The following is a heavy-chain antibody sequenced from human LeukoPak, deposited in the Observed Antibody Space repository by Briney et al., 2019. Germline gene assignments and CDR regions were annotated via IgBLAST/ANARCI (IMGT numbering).Heavy chain of an antibody. CDR3: VQVGSNYYLN. V-gene: IGHV3-64D*06. CDR2: ISKNGDDT. CDR1: GSTFSDYP. J-gene: IGHJ4*02. D-gene: IGHD4-11*01. Sequence: PGGSLRLSCSASGSTFSDYPMHWVRQTPGKGLEYVSAISKNGDDTYYADSVKGRFTISRDNSKNTLYLQMSSLRTEDAAVFYCVQVGSNYYLNWGQGTLVIVSS.